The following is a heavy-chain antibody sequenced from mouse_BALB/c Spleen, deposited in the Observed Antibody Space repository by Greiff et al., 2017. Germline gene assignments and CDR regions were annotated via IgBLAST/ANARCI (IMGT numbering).Heavy chain of an antibody. D-gene: IGHD3-2*01. V-gene: IGHV5-12-2*01. CDR3: ARHGTARDYAMDY. J-gene: IGHJ4*01. CDR1: GFTFSSYT. Sequence: EVQLVESGGGLVQPGGSLKLSCAASGFTFSSYTMSWVRQTPEKRLEWVAYISNGGGSTYYPDTVKGRFTISRDNAKNTLYLQMSSLKSEDTAMYYRARHGTARDYAMDYWGQGTSVTVSS. CDR2: ISNGGGST.